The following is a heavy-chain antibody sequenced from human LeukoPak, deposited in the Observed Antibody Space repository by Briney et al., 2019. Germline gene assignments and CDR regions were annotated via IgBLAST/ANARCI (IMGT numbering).Heavy chain of an antibody. J-gene: IGHJ5*02. D-gene: IGHD2-2*01. Sequence: TGGSLRLSCAASGFPFSSYEMNWVRQAPGKRLQRVSYISSSGNKIYYAASVKGRFTISRDNAKNSLYLQIDSLRAEDTAVYYCARGQRPQYTSTWDNWFDPWGQGTQVTVSS. CDR2: ISSSGNKI. CDR1: GFPFSSYE. V-gene: IGHV3-48*03. CDR3: ARGQRPQYTSTWDNWFDP.